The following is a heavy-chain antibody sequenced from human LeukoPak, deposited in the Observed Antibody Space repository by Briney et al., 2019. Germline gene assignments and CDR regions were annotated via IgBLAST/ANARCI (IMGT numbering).Heavy chain of an antibody. CDR3: ARCLVGAQPGDAFDI. CDR2: ISSSSSYI. CDR1: GFTFSSYS. Sequence: GGSLRLSCAASGFTFSSYSMNWVRQAPGKGLEWVSSISSSSSYIYYADSVKGRFTISRDNAKNSLYLQMNSLRAEDTAVYYCARCLVGAQPGDAFDIWGQGTMVTVSS. D-gene: IGHD1-26*01. V-gene: IGHV3-21*01. J-gene: IGHJ3*02.